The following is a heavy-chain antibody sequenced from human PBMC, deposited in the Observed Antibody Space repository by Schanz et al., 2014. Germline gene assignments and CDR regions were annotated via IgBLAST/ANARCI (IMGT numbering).Heavy chain of an antibody. CDR1: GGSISSGSYY. Sequence: QVQLQESGPGLAKPSQTLSLTCSVSGGSISSGSYYWNWIRQPAGKGLEWIGRVYTSGSTNYNPSLKSRVARALDTSKTQLSQTRRHRTAADTAVYYCARDATWRLDLWGRGTLVTVSS. CDR3: ARDATWRLDL. CDR2: VYTSGST. D-gene: IGHD5-12*01. J-gene: IGHJ2*01. V-gene: IGHV4-61*02.